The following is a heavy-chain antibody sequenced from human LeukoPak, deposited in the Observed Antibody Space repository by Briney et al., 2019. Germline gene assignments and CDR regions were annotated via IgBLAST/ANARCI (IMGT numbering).Heavy chain of an antibody. D-gene: IGHD3-3*01. J-gene: IGHJ4*02. CDR3: ARGGVWQAFWSGNSDY. Sequence: GGSLRLSCAASGFTVSSNYMSWVRQAPGKDLEWVSVIYSGGRTYYADSVKGRFTISRDNSKNTLYLQMNSLRVEDTAVYYCARGGVWQAFWSGNSDYWGQGTLVTVSS. CDR2: IYSGGRT. CDR1: GFTVSSNY. V-gene: IGHV3-66*01.